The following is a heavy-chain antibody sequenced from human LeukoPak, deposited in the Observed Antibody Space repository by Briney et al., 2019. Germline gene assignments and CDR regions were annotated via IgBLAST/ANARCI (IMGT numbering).Heavy chain of an antibody. CDR1: GFTFSSYA. V-gene: IGHV3-30-3*01. D-gene: IGHD3-22*01. J-gene: IGHJ3*02. Sequence: PGRSLRLSCAASGFTFSSYAMHWVRPAPGKGLEWVAVISYDGSNKYYADSVKGRFTISRDNSKNTLYLQMNSLRAEDTAVYYCARGQAYYYDSSGYYSDAFDIWGQGTMVTVSS. CDR2: ISYDGSNK. CDR3: ARGQAYYYDSSGYYSDAFDI.